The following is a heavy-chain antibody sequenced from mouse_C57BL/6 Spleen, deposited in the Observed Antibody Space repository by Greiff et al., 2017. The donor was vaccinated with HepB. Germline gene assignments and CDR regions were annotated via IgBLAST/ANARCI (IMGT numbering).Heavy chain of an antibody. CDR3: ARGDYGGAMDY. V-gene: IGHV1-69*01. D-gene: IGHD1-1*01. J-gene: IGHJ4*01. CDR2: IDPSDSYT. Sequence: QVQLQQPGAELVMPGASVKLSCKASGYTFTSYWMHWVKQRPGQGLEWIGEIDPSDSYTNYNQKFKGKSTLTVDKSSSTAYMQLSSLTSEDSAFYYCARGDYGGAMDYWGQGTSVTVSS. CDR1: GYTFTSYW.